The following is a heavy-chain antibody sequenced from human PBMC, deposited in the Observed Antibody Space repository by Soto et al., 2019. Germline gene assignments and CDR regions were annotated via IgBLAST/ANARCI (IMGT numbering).Heavy chain of an antibody. CDR1: GGSISNAAYS. CDR2: IYPSGMP. CDR3: ARGRVVVPAAVMFNCLDP. J-gene: IGHJ5*02. V-gene: IGHV4-30-2*01. Sequence: SETLSLTCTVSGGSISNAAYSWSWIRQPPGKGLEWIGYIYPSGMPFYNPSLRSRVTISIDRSRTQFSLKMSSVTAADTAVYYCARGRVVVPAAVMFNCLDPWGQGALVTVSS. D-gene: IGHD2-2*01.